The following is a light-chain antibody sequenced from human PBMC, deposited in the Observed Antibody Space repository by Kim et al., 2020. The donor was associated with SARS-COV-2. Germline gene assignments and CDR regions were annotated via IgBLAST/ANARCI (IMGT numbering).Light chain of an antibody. CDR3: QQSYATPRT. CDR2: AAS. Sequence: SASVGDKVTLTCRASQIINNYLNWYQQKPGKAPKLLIYAASNLQTEVPSRFNGSGSGTDFTLTISSLHPEDFATYYCQQSYATPRTFGQGTKLEI. J-gene: IGKJ2*01. CDR1: QIINNY. V-gene: IGKV1-39*01.